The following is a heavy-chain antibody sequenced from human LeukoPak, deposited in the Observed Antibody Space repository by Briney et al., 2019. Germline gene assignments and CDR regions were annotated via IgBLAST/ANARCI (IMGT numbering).Heavy chain of an antibody. CDR3: VRDSGRAGCQ. Sequence: GGSLSLSRAPSGFRFCVHYMSWLPEAPGEGAEGISYSSGNGSDIAYADSVKGRFTISRDNGKNSLHLQMNSLRVEDTAVYHCVRDSGRAGCQWGQGTLMAVSS. CDR2: SSGNGSDI. CDR1: GFRFCVHY. V-gene: IGHV3-11*01. D-gene: IGHD3-10*01. J-gene: IGHJ4*02.